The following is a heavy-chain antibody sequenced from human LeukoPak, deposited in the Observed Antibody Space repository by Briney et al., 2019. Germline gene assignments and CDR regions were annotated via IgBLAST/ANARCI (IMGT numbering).Heavy chain of an antibody. J-gene: IGHJ4*02. V-gene: IGHV1-18*01. CDR1: GYSFASYG. D-gene: IGHD3-3*01. CDR2: ISAYNGDT. Sequence: ASVKVSCKASGYSFASYGIHWVRQAPGQGLEWMGWISAYNGDTDYAQNLQGRVTMTTDTSTSTAYMELRSLRSDDTAVYYCATGWSGYFASLDYWGQGTLDTVAS. CDR3: ATGWSGYFASLDY.